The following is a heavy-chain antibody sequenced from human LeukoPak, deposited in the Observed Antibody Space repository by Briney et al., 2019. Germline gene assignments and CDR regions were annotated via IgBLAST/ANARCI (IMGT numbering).Heavy chain of an antibody. J-gene: IGHJ4*02. Sequence: PGGSLRLSCTASGFTFSDYAMTWVRQAPGKGLEWVGFIRNKDNGGTADYAASVKGRFTISRDDSKTIAYLQMNSLKTEDTAVYFCSRAYSTGWLGINDYWGQGVLVTVSS. CDR3: SRAYSTGWLGINDY. CDR2: IRNKDNGGTA. CDR1: GFTFSDYA. D-gene: IGHD6-19*01. V-gene: IGHV3-49*04.